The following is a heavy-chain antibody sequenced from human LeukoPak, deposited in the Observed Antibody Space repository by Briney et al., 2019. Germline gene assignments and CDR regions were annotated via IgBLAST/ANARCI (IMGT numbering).Heavy chain of an antibody. CDR2: IYYSGST. CDR1: GGSISSSSYY. V-gene: IGHV4-39*01. CDR3: AITGYSSSWYYFDY. J-gene: IGHJ4*02. Sequence: PSETLSLTCTVSGGSISSSSYYWGWIRQPPGKGLEWIGTIYYSGSTFYNPSLKSRVTISVDTSKNQFSLKLRSVTAADTAVYYCAITGYSSSWYYFDYWGQGTLVTVSS. D-gene: IGHD6-13*01.